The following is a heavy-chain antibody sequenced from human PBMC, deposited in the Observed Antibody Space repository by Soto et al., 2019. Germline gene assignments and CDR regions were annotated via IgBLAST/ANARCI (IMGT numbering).Heavy chain of an antibody. Sequence: EVQVVESGGGLVKPGGSLTLSCNFTFSLYSMNWVRQAPGKGLEWVASISSGAAYIKYADSVQGRFTIPRDNAKSSVSLQMSSLRVEDTAVYFCTRDEGGSYDSWFHPWGQGTQVTVSA. CDR2: ISSGAAYI. V-gene: IGHV3-21*01. D-gene: IGHD1-26*01. CDR3: TRDEGGSYDSWFHP. CDR1: TFSLYS. J-gene: IGHJ5*02.